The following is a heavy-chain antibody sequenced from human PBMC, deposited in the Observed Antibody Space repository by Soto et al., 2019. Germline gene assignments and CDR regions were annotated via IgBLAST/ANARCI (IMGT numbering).Heavy chain of an antibody. D-gene: IGHD6-19*01. J-gene: IGHJ4*02. CDR3: ARCKGGSSIAVAGTNFDY. CDR2: ISANNGNT. V-gene: IGHV1-18*04. CDR1: AYTFPSYG. Sequence: AGVTVFCKASAYTFPSYGISWERPPPGRGLEGMGWISANNGNTNYAQKLQGRVTMTTYTSTSTTYMELRSLRSDDTAVYYCARCKGGSSIAVAGTNFDYWGQGTLVTVSS.